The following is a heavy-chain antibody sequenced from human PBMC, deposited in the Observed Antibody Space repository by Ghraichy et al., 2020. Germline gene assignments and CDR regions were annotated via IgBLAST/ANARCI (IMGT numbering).Heavy chain of an antibody. CDR2: ISSSSSYI. Sequence: GALRLSCAASGFTFSSYSMNWVRQAPGKGLEWVSSISSSSSYIYYADSVKGRFTISRDNAKNSLYLQMNSLRAEDTAVYYCARDLVVVTATLEYWGQGTLVTVSS. CDR3: ARDLVVVTATLEY. CDR1: GFTFSSYS. D-gene: IGHD2-21*02. J-gene: IGHJ4*02. V-gene: IGHV3-21*01.